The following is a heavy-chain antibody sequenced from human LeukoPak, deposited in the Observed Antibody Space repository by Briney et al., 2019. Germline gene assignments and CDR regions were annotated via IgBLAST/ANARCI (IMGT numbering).Heavy chain of an antibody. J-gene: IGHJ4*02. CDR3: ARDFYDILTGFTVDY. D-gene: IGHD3-9*01. CDR2: ISYDGSNK. Sequence: PGRSLRLSCAASGFTFSSYAMHWVRQAPGKGLEWVAVISYDGSNKYYADSVKGRFTISRDNSKNTLYLQMNSLRAEDTAVYYCARDFYDILTGFTVDYWGQGTLVTVSS. CDR1: GFTFSSYA. V-gene: IGHV3-30-3*01.